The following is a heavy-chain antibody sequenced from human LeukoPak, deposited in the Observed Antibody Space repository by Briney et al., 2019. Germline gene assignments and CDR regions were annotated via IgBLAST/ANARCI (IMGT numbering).Heavy chain of an antibody. Sequence: ASVKVSCKASGYTFTGYYMHWVRQAPGQGLEWMGWINPNSGGTNYAQKFQGRVTMTRDTSISTAYMELSRLRSDDTAVYYCARWSPSDIVVVPAAIEGAYFQHWGQGTLVTVSS. CDR2: INPNSGGT. CDR1: GYTFTGYY. CDR3: ARWSPSDIVVVPAAIEGAYFQH. J-gene: IGHJ1*01. V-gene: IGHV1-2*02. D-gene: IGHD2-2*02.